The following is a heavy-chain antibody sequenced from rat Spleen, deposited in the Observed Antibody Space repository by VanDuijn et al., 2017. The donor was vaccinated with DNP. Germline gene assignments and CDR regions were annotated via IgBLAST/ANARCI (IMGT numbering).Heavy chain of an antibody. CDR2: SSYDGGST. CDR3: ARHPLYGGYMYFDS. CDR1: GFTFSDYY. V-gene: IGHV5-22*01. J-gene: IGHJ2*01. D-gene: IGHD1-11*01. Sequence: EVQLVESGGDLVQPGRSLKLSCAASGFTFSDYYMAWVRQAPTKGLEWVAYSSYDGGSTYNGDSGKGRFTISRDNGKNTLYLQMDSLQSEDTATYYCARHPLYGGYMYFDSWGQGVMVTVSS.